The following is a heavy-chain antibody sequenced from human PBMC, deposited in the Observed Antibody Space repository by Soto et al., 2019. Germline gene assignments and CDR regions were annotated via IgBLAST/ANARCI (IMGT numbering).Heavy chain of an antibody. V-gene: IGHV1-69*12. CDR2: IAPIFGTP. Sequence: QVQLVQSGPEVKKAGSSVRVSCKASGGTFSNYAISWVRQAPGQGLEWMGGIAPIFGTPNYAQNFQGRVTITADASTGTAYMELSGLRSEDTALYYCARGNVGATFGHYYSAMDVWGQGTTVTVSS. D-gene: IGHD3-10*01. CDR3: ARGNVGATFGHYYSAMDV. J-gene: IGHJ6*02. CDR1: GGTFSNYA.